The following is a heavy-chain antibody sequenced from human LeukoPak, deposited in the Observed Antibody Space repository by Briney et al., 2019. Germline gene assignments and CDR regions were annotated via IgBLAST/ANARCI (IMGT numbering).Heavy chain of an antibody. CDR2: ISGSGGST. V-gene: IGHV3-23*01. CDR1: GFTFISYA. D-gene: IGHD3-10*01. CDR3: AKDRRLWFGEFNFDY. J-gene: IGHJ4*02. Sequence: GGSQRLSCAASGFTFISYAMSWVRQAPGKGLEWVSAISGSGGSTYYADSVRGRFTISRDNSKNTLYLQMNSLRAEDTAVYYCAKDRRLWFGEFNFDYWGQGALVTVSS.